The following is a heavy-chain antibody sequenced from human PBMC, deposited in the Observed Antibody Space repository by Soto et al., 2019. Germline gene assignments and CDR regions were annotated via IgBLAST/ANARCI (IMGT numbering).Heavy chain of an antibody. CDR2: IYWDDDK. D-gene: IGHD5-18*01. CDR3: AHRGYMYGNWDHGYFDY. CDR1: VFSLTTSGVG. J-gene: IGHJ4*02. V-gene: IGHV2-5*02. Sequence: QITLKESGPTRVRPTQTHALNCTFSVFSLTTSGVGVGWSRKTPGKALEWLAVIYWDDDKRYSPSLKSRLTITKDTSKNQVVLTMADMDPVDTATYFCAHRGYMYGNWDHGYFDYWGQGTLVTVSS.